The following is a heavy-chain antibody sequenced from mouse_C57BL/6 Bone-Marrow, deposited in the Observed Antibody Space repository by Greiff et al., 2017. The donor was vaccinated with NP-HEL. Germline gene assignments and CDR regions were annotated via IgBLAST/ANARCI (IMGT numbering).Heavy chain of an antibody. CDR1: GYTFTSYG. V-gene: IGHV1-81*01. Sequence: QVQLQQSGAELARPGASVNLSCKASGYTFTSYGISWVKQRTGQGLEWIGEIYPRSGNTYYNEKFKGKATLTADKSSSTAYMELRSLTSEDSAVYFCAIITDWYFDVWGTGTTVTVSS. D-gene: IGHD1-1*01. CDR2: IYPRSGNT. J-gene: IGHJ1*03. CDR3: AIITDWYFDV.